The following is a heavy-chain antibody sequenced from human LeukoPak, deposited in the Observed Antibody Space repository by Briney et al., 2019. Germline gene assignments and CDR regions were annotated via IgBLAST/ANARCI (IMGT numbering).Heavy chain of an antibody. Sequence: ASVKVSCKVSGYTLTELSMHWVRQAPGKGLEWMGGFDPEDAETIYTQKFQGRVTMTEDTSTDTAYMKLSSLRSEDTAVYYCATGGGGSYSYWGQGTLVTVSS. D-gene: IGHD1-26*01. CDR2: FDPEDAET. CDR3: ATGGGGSYSY. V-gene: IGHV1-24*01. J-gene: IGHJ4*02. CDR1: GYTLTELS.